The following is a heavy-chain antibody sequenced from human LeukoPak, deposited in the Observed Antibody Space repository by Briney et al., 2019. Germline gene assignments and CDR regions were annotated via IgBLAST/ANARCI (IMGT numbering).Heavy chain of an antibody. J-gene: IGHJ6*03. D-gene: IGHD2-8*02. Sequence: AGGSLRLSCAASGFTFDTYAMSWVRQAPGRGLEWVASIDGSGGITYYADSVRGPLTISRDNSKKILYLQMHSLSAEDTAVYYCATAGLLATAAFRNYYYYMDVWGKGTTVTVSS. CDR2: IDGSGGIT. CDR1: GFTFDTYA. CDR3: ATAGLLATAAFRNYYYYMDV. V-gene: IGHV3-23*01.